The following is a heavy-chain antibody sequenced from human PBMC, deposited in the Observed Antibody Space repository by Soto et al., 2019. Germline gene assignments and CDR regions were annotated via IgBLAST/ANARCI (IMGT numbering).Heavy chain of an antibody. Sequence: EVQLLESGGGLVQPGGSLRLSCAASGFTFSIYAMNWVRQAPGKRLEWVSVISGSGGSTYYADSVKGRFTISRDNSNNTLYLQMNSLRAEDTAVYYCARRTVGWYFDLWGRGTLVTVSS. V-gene: IGHV3-23*01. J-gene: IGHJ2*01. CDR2: ISGSGGST. D-gene: IGHD4-17*01. CDR1: GFTFSIYA. CDR3: ARRTVGWYFDL.